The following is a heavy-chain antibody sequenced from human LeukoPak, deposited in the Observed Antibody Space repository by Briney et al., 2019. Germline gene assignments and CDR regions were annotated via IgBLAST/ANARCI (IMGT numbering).Heavy chain of an antibody. CDR2: IIPSGGST. CDR1: GYTFTDYY. Sequence: GASVKVSFKASGYTFTDYYMHWVRQAPGQGLEWMGIIIPSGGSTSYAQKFQGRVTMTRDTSTTTVYMELSRLRSGDTAVYYCARERIAVAGTGDDYYGMDVWGKGTTVTVSS. J-gene: IGHJ6*04. CDR3: ARERIAVAGTGDDYYGMDV. V-gene: IGHV1-46*01. D-gene: IGHD6-19*01.